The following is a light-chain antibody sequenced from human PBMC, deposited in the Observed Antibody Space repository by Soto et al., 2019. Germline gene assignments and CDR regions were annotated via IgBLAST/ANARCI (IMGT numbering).Light chain of an antibody. CDR1: SSDVGGYSY. CDR3: SSYSGSNNWV. V-gene: IGLV2-8*01. CDR2: EVS. J-gene: IGLJ3*02. Sequence: QSVLTQPPSASGSPGQSVTISCAGTSSDVGGYSYVSWYQQHPGKAPKLMIYEVSKRPSGVPDRFSGSKSGNTASLTVSGLKAEDEADYYCSSYSGSNNWVFGGGTKLTVL.